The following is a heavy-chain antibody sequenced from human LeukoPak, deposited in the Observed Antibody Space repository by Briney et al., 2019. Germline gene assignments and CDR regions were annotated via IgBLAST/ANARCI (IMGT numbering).Heavy chain of an antibody. CDR1: GYSFTTYW. CDR2: IDPSDSYT. CDR3: ARQGGFYDNRGYNDAFDI. Sequence: RGESLKISCKGSGYSFTTYWISWVRQIPGKGLELMGRIDPSDSYTNYSPSFQGHVTISVDKSISTAYLQWSSLKASDTAMYYCARQGGFYDNRGYNDAFDIWGQGTVVTVSS. J-gene: IGHJ3*02. V-gene: IGHV5-10-1*01. D-gene: IGHD3-22*01.